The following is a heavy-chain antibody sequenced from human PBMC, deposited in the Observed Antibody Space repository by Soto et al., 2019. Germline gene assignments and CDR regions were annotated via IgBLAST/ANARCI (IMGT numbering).Heavy chain of an antibody. V-gene: IGHV4-59*08. D-gene: IGHD3-22*01. CDR3: ARGGNYYERSGPLRGWFDP. J-gene: IGHJ5*02. CDR2: IYYNGST. CDR1: AGYSSSYY. Sequence: SETQSVRYAVSAGYSSSYYWSWILDPTGRGVVWIGYIYYNGSTNYTPSLKSRVTISVDTSKIQFSLNLSSVTAADTAVYYCARGGNYYERSGPLRGWFDPWGQGTLVTVSS.